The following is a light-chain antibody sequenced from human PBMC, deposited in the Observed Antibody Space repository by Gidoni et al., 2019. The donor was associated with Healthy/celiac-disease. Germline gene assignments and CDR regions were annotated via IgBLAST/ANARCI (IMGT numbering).Light chain of an antibody. CDR1: QSVSSSY. J-gene: IGKJ4*01. CDR2: GAS. Sequence: EIVLTQSPGTLSLSPGERATLSCRASQSVSSSYLAWYQQKPGQAPRLLIYGASSRATGIPDRFRFSGSGTDFTLTISRLEPEDFAVYYCQQYGSSLLTFGGXTKVEIK. CDR3: QQYGSSLLT. V-gene: IGKV3-20*01.